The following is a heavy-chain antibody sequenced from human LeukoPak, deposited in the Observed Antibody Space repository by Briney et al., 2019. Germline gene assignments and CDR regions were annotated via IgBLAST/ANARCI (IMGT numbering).Heavy chain of an antibody. CDR1: GGSFSGYY. J-gene: IGHJ3*02. CDR2: INHSGST. V-gene: IGHV4-34*01. CDR3: ARFYYYDSSGYYPGMGI. Sequence: SETLSLTCAVYGGSFSGYYWSWIRQPPGKGLEWIGEINHSGSTNYNPSLKSRVTISVDTSKNQFSLKLSSVTAADTAVYYCARFYYYDSSGYYPGMGIWGQGTMVTVSS. D-gene: IGHD3-22*01.